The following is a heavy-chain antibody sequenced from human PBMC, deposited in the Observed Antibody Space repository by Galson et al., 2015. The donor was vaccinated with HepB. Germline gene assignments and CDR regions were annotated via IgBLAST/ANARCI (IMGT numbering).Heavy chain of an antibody. CDR2: IHPSDGTR. V-gene: IGHV1-46*01. J-gene: IGHJ4*02. Sequence: SVKVSCKASGYTFTKYYVAWVRQAPGQGLEWMGIIHPSDGTRSYAPKFQDRVTMTMDTSTSTVYMELTSLTSEDTAVYFCARDGFLYSTGWIDYWGQGTLVIVSS. D-gene: IGHD6-19*01. CDR1: GYTFTKYY. CDR3: ARDGFLYSTGWIDY.